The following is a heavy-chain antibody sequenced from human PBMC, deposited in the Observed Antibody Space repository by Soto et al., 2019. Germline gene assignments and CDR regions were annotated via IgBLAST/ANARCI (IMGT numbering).Heavy chain of an antibody. Sequence: ASVKVSCKASGYTFTGYYMHWVRQAPGQGLEWMGWINPNSGGTNYAQKFQGRVTMTRDTSISTAYMELSSLRSEDTAVYYCARDQGPYSGSYSAFDYWGQGTLVTVSS. CDR2: INPNSGGT. CDR3: ARDQGPYSGSYSAFDY. J-gene: IGHJ4*02. V-gene: IGHV1-2*02. CDR1: GYTFTGYY. D-gene: IGHD1-26*01.